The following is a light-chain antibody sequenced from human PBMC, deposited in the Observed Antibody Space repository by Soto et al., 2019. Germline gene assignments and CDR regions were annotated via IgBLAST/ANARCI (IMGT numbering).Light chain of an antibody. Sequence: QSALTQPASVSGSPEHSITISCTGTSSDVGGYNYVSWYQQHPGKAPKLMIYDVSNRPSGVSNRFSGSKSGNTASLTISGLQAEDEADYYCSSYTSSSTLLYVFGTGTKVTVL. J-gene: IGLJ1*01. CDR3: SSYTSSSTLLYV. V-gene: IGLV2-14*01. CDR2: DVS. CDR1: SSDVGGYNY.